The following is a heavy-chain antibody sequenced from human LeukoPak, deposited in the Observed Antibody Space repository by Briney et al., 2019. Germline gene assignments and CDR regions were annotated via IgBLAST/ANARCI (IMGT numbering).Heavy chain of an antibody. CDR1: GFTFSSYA. CDR2: IWYDGSKE. CDR3: ARPTTVTTSDAFDI. Sequence: GGSLRLSCAASGFTFSSYAMHWVRQAPGKGLEWVALIWYDGSKEYYVDSVKGRFTISRDNSKNTLLLQMNSLRAEDTAVYYCARPTTVTTSDAFDIWGQGTMVTVSS. D-gene: IGHD4-17*01. V-gene: IGHV3-33*08. J-gene: IGHJ3*02.